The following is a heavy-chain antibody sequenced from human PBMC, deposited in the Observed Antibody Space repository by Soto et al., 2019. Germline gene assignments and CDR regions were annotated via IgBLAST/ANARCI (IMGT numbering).Heavy chain of an antibody. CDR3: ASITMFFGGSYYYHNGNDF. V-gene: IGHV1-46*01. J-gene: IGHJ6*02. Sequence: ASVKVSCKASGYTFTSYYMHSVLQAPGQGIEWMGIINPSGGSTSYAQKFQGRVTMTRDTSTSTVYMELSSLRSEDTAVYYCASITMFFGGSYYYHNGNDFCGQRTTVPVSS. CDR1: GYTFTSYY. CDR2: INPSGGST. D-gene: IGHD3-10*02.